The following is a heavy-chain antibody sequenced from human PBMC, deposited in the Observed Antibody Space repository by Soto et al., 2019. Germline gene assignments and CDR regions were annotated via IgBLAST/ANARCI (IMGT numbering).Heavy chain of an antibody. Sequence: GGSLRLSCAASGFTFSSYAMSWVRQAPGKGLEWVSVISGSGGSTYYADSVKGRFTISRDNSKNTLYLQMNSLRAEDTAVYYCAKDQYVVVTTNWFDPWGQGTLVTVSS. D-gene: IGHD2-21*02. CDR3: AKDQYVVVTTNWFDP. J-gene: IGHJ5*02. CDR2: ISGSGGST. V-gene: IGHV3-23*01. CDR1: GFTFSSYA.